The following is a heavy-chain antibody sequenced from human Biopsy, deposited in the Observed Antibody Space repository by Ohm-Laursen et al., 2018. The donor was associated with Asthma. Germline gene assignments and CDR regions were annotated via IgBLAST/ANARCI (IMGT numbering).Heavy chain of an antibody. J-gene: IGHJ6*02. CDR1: GYTFNSAG. CDR2: ISVYNGNT. V-gene: IGHV1-18*01. Sequence: SSEKVSCKTSGYTFNSAGITWVRQAPGQGLEWMGWISVYNGNTKVAQKLQDRVTMITDTSTSTAYMELRSLRSDDTAVYFCARAVDYSHYYGIDVWGQGTTVTVS. CDR3: ARAVDYSHYYGIDV. D-gene: IGHD3-10*01.